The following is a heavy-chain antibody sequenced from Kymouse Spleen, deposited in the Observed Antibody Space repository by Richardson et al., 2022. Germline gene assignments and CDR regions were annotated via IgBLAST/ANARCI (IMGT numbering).Heavy chain of an antibody. CDR1: GGSFSGYY. D-gene: IGHD1-7*01. CDR3: ARGITGTTRWYFDL. V-gene: IGHV4-34*01. J-gene: IGHJ2*01. Sequence: QVQLQQWGAGLLKPSETLSLTCAVYGGSFSGYYWSWIRQPPGKGLEWIGEINHSGSTNYNPSLKSRVTISVDTSKNQFSLKLSSVTAADTAVYYCARGITGTTRWYFDLWGRGTLVTVSS. CDR2: INHSGST.